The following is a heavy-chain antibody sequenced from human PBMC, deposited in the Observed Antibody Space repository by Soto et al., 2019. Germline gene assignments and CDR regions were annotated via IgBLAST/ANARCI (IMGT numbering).Heavy chain of an antibody. Sequence: QVQLQQWGAGLLKPSETLSLTCAVYGGSFSGYDWSWIRQPPGQGLEWIGEINHSGSSHYNPSPKRRAALPVDTSKNRFSLKLSVLTAADTGVYCCASGTGAMNNWFDPWGRGTLVTVCS. V-gene: IGHV4-34*01. J-gene: IGHJ5*02. CDR1: GGSFSGYD. CDR2: INHSGSS. CDR3: ASGTGAMNNWFDP.